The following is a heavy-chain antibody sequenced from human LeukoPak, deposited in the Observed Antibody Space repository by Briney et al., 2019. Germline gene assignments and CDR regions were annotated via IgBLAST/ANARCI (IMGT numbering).Heavy chain of an antibody. D-gene: IGHD6-6*01. CDR3: ARRAARTVVFDY. V-gene: IGHV4-38-2*02. Sequence: SETLSLTCTVSGYSISSGYYWGWIRQPPGKGLEWIGSIYHSGSTNYNPSLKSRVTISVDTSKNQFSLKLSSVTAADTAVYYCARRAARTVVFDYWGQGTLVTVSS. CDR1: GYSISSGYY. CDR2: IYHSGST. J-gene: IGHJ4*02.